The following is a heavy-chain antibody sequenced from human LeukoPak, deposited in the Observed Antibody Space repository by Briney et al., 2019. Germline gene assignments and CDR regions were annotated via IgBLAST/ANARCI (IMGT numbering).Heavy chain of an antibody. D-gene: IGHD3-22*01. J-gene: IGHJ4*02. V-gene: IGHV3-21*01. CDR1: GFTFSNYN. CDR3: ARGSSGYYY. CDR2: ISSSSSFI. Sequence: GGSLRLSCAASGFTFSNYNMNWVRQAPGKGLEGVSSISSSSSFIYYADSVKGRFTISRDNAKNSLYLQMNSLRAEDTAVYYCARGSSGYYYWGQGTLVTVSS.